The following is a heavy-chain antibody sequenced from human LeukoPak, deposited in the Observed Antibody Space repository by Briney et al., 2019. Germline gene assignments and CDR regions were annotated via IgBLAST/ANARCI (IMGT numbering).Heavy chain of an antibody. CDR1: GFTFSNHG. Sequence: GGSLRLSCAASGFTFSNHGMHWVRQAPGKGLEWVAFIRYDGTDKYYADSVKGRFTISRDNSENTVSLQLNSLRVEDTAVYYCTRPQPYDYWGQGTLVTVSS. J-gene: IGHJ4*02. CDR3: TRPQPYDY. V-gene: IGHV3-30*02. CDR2: IRYDGTDK. D-gene: IGHD5-18*01.